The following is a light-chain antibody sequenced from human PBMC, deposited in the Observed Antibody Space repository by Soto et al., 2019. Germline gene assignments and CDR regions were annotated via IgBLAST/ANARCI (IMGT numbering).Light chain of an antibody. V-gene: IGKV3-15*01. CDR3: QQYNIWPQT. Sequence: EIVMTQSPATLSVPPGERATLSCRASQSVSSNLAWYQQKPGQAPRLLIYGASTRATGIPARFSGSGSGTEFTLTISSLQSEDFAVYFCQQYNIWPQTFGQGTKVDI. CDR2: GAS. J-gene: IGKJ1*01. CDR1: QSVSSN.